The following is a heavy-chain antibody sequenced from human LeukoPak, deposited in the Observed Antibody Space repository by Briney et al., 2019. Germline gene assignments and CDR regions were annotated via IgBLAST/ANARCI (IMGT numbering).Heavy chain of an antibody. D-gene: IGHD5-18*01. CDR3: ARDRRYSYGTGFDP. Sequence: SETLSLTCAVYGGSFSGYYWSWIRQPPGKGLEWIGEINHSGSTNYNPSLKSRVTISVDTSKNQLSLKLSSVTAADTAVYYCARDRRYSYGTGFDPWGQGTLVTVSS. J-gene: IGHJ5*02. V-gene: IGHV4-34*01. CDR2: INHSGST. CDR1: GGSFSGYY.